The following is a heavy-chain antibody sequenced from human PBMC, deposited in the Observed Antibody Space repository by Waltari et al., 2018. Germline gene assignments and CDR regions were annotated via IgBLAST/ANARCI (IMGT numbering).Heavy chain of an antibody. V-gene: IGHV4-34*02. CDR3: ARGPESSTHSFDI. Sequence: QVQLQQWGAGLLKPSENLSPTCTVYGGSSSDYYWSWIRPPPGKGLEWIGEINHSGSTNYHPYLESRGTISVDSSKSQFFLKLTSVTAADTAVYYCARGPESSTHSFDIWGQGTMVLVSS. CDR1: GGSSSDYY. J-gene: IGHJ3*02. CDR2: INHSGST.